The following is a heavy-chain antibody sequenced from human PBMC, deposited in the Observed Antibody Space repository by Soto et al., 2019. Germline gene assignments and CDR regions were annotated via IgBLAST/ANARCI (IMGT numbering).Heavy chain of an antibody. D-gene: IGHD4-17*01. J-gene: IGHJ6*02. CDR1: GFTFNHYA. Sequence: GGSLRLSCTASGFTFNHYAMSWVRQAPGKGLEWVSAVSGRGGSTKYADSVKGRFIISRDNSNSTLYLQMDSLRGEDTAVYYCAKDSTVTTSLYFYYYGFDAWGQGTTVTVSS. CDR2: VSGRGGST. V-gene: IGHV3-23*01. CDR3: AKDSTVTTSLYFYYYGFDA.